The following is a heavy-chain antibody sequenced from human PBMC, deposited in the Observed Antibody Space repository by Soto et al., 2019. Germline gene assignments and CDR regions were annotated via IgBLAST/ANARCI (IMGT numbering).Heavy chain of an antibody. Sequence: PSETLSLTCTVSGGSISSYYWSWIRQPPGKGLEWIGYIYYSGSTNYNPSLKSRVTISVDTSKNQFSLKLSSVTAADTAVYYCARGRPHCTNGVCYQPGPNNPSLLTFDYWGQGTLVTVSS. CDR1: GGSISSYY. V-gene: IGHV4-59*08. CDR2: IYYSGST. J-gene: IGHJ4*02. D-gene: IGHD2-8*01. CDR3: ARGRPHCTNGVCYQPGPNNPSLLTFDY.